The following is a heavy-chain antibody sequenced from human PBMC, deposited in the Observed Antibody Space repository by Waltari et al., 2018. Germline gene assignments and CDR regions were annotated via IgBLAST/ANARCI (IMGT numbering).Heavy chain of an antibody. Sequence: EVQLVQSGAEVKKPGESLRISCRGSVYGFSSYWIAWGRQMPGKGLEWMGTIYPGDSDTTYSPSFQGQVTISADKSLRTVYLQWSSLKASDTAVYYCARHIMTEEGSSFDWFDPWGQGTQVTVSS. CDR3: ARHIMTEEGSSFDWFDP. CDR1: VYGFSSYW. D-gene: IGHD3-16*01. J-gene: IGHJ5*02. CDR2: IYPGDSDT. V-gene: IGHV5-51*01.